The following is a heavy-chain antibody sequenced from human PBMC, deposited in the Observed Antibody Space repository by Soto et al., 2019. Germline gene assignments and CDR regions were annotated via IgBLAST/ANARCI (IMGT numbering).Heavy chain of an antibody. D-gene: IGHD4-17*01. CDR1: GYTFTSYE. J-gene: IGHJ6*02. CDR3: ARGVYYGDYGLYYYYGMDV. Sequence: ASVKVSCKASGYTFTSYEINWVRQATGQGPEWMGWMNPNSGNTGYAQKFQGRVTMTRNTSIGTAYMELSSLRSEDTAVYYCARGVYYGDYGLYYYYGMDVWGQGTTVTVSS. CDR2: MNPNSGNT. V-gene: IGHV1-8*01.